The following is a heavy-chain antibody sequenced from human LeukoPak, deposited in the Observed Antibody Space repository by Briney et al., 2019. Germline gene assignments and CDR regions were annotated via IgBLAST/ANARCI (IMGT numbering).Heavy chain of an antibody. D-gene: IGHD5-12*01. J-gene: IGHJ6*02. CDR1: GCTFSSYG. V-gene: IGHV1-18*01. Sequence: ASVKVSCKASGCTFSSYGISWMRQAPGQGLEWMGWISGYNGHTIYAPKLQGRVTMSTDISTSTAYMELRSLRSDDTAVYYCARDIVATTGNYYYYYGMDVWGQGTTVTVSS. CDR2: ISGYNGHT. CDR3: ARDIVATTGNYYYYYGMDV.